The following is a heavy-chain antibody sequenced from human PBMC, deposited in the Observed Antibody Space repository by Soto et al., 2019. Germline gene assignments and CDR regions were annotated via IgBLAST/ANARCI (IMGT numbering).Heavy chain of an antibody. Sequence: QVQLVQSGAEVKKPGSSVKVSCKASGGTFSSYSINWVRQAPGQGLEWMGEIIPIFGRANYAQKFQGRVTITADESTSTAYMKLSSLRSEDTAVYYCARDGGRHSGGIDYWGQGTLVTVSS. CDR1: GGTFSSYS. CDR3: ARDGGRHSGGIDY. D-gene: IGHD1-26*01. J-gene: IGHJ4*02. CDR2: IIPIFGRA. V-gene: IGHV1-69*01.